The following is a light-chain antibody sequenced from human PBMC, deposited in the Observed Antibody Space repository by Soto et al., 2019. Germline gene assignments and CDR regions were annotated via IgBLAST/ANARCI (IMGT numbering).Light chain of an antibody. J-gene: IGKJ1*01. CDR2: DAS. V-gene: IGKV1-5*01. CDR3: QQYNSYWT. CDR1: QSISSW. Sequence: DIQMTQAPSTRSASVGDRVTITCRASQSISSWLAWYQQKPGKAPKLLIYDASSLESGVPSRFSGSGSGTEFTLTISSLQRDDFATYYCQQYNSYWTFGQGTKVEIK.